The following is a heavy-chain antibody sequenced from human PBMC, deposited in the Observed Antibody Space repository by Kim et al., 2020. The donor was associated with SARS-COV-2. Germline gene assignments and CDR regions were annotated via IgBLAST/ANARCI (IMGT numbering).Heavy chain of an antibody. D-gene: IGHD3-22*01. V-gene: IGHV3-30*04. Sequence: GGSLRLSCAASGFIFSSYVIHWFRQAPGKGLEWVAVISHDEINQYYADSVKGRFTVSRDNSRNTLYLQINSLRTEDTAVYYCARELYYSHTSGRIGASFDFWGQGTLVTVSS. J-gene: IGHJ3*01. CDR3: ARELYYSHTSGRIGASFDF. CDR2: ISHDEINQ. CDR1: GFIFSSYV.